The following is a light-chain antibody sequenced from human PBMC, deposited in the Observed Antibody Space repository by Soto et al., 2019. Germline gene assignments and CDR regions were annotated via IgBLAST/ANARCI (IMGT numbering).Light chain of an antibody. CDR2: GAT. V-gene: IGKV3-20*01. CDR1: QTIDNT. CDR3: QQYGSSGT. J-gene: IGKJ1*01. Sequence: EIVLTQSPGTLPLSPGERATLSCRASQTIDNTLAWYQRKPGQPPRLLIYGATNRATGIPDRFSGSGSGTDFTLTISRLEPEDFAVYYCQQYGSSGTFGQGTKVDIK.